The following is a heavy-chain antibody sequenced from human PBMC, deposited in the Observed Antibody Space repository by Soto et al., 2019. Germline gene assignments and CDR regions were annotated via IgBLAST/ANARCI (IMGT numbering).Heavy chain of an antibody. V-gene: IGHV4-59*01. CDR1: GGSISSYY. CDR3: ARREGQLAAFDI. CDR2: IYYNGST. Sequence: PSETLSLTCAVSGGSISSYYWSWIRQPPGKGLEWVGYIYYNGSTKYNPSLTSRVTISVDTSKNQFSLKLSSVTAADTAVYYCARREGQLAAFDIWGQGTLVTVSS. D-gene: IGHD6-13*01. J-gene: IGHJ3*02.